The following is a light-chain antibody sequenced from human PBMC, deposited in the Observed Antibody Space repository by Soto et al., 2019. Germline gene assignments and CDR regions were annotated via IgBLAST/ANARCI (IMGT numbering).Light chain of an antibody. V-gene: IGKV1-27*01. CDR3: QQYNSATYT. Sequence: DIQMTQSPSSLSASVGDRVTITCRASHGISNYLAWYQQKPGKVPKLLIYDVSTLQSGVPSRFSGSGSGTAFTLTISSLRPEDVATYYCQQYNSATYTFGQGTRLEIK. CDR2: DVS. J-gene: IGKJ2*01. CDR1: HGISNY.